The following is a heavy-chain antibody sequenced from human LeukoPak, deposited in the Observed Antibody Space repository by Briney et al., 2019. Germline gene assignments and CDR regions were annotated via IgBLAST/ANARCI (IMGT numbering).Heavy chain of an antibody. V-gene: IGHV3-21*01. CDR3: ARDPDGSGSYYFDF. D-gene: IGHD3-10*01. Sequence: PGGSLRLSCAASGFIFSSYSMNWVRQAPGKGLEWVSSISSSTSYIYYTDSVKGRFTISRDNAKNSLYLQMSSLRAEDTAVYYCARDPDGSGSYYFDFWGQGTLVTVSS. CDR1: GFIFSSYS. J-gene: IGHJ4*02. CDR2: ISSSTSYI.